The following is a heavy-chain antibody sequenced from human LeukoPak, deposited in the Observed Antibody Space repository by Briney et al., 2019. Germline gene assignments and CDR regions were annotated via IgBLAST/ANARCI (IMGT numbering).Heavy chain of an antibody. V-gene: IGHV4-34*01. CDR3: AREDCSGGACTNFDY. J-gene: IGHJ4*02. D-gene: IGHD2-15*01. CDR2: INPGGST. Sequence: SETLSLTCAVYGGTFSGYYWSWIRQSPGKGLEWIGEINPGGSTNYNPSLESRLTISVDPSKNQSSLKLSSVTAADTAIYYCAREDCSGGACTNFDYWGQGTLVTVSS. CDR1: GGTFSGYY.